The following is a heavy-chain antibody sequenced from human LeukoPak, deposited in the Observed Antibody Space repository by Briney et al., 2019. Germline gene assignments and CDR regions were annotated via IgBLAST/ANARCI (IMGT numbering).Heavy chain of an antibody. CDR2: IYSGATT. CDR3: ARDLMGYGDYRPVGGLDV. J-gene: IGHJ6*02. CDR1: GFTVSSNY. D-gene: IGHD4-17*01. V-gene: IGHV3-66*01. Sequence: GGSLRLSCAVSGFTVSSNYMSWVRQAPGKGLEWVSGIYSGATTSYADSVKGRFTISSDNSKNTLYLQMNSLRAEDMAVYYCARDLMGYGDYRPVGGLDVWGQGTTVTVSS.